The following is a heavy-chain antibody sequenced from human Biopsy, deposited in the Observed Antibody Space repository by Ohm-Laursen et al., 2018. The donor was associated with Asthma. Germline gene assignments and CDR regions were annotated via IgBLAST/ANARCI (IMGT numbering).Heavy chain of an antibody. CDR2: IWFDGSNK. J-gene: IGHJ4*02. D-gene: IGHD3-10*01. Sequence: SLRLSCAASGFTFGSYGLHWVRQAPGKGLEWVADIWFDGSNKHYADSVKGRFTISRNNSKNTLYLQMNSLRAEDTALYYCGRERSYMVDYWGQGTLVTVSS. CDR1: GFTFGSYG. CDR3: GRERSYMVDY. V-gene: IGHV3-33*01.